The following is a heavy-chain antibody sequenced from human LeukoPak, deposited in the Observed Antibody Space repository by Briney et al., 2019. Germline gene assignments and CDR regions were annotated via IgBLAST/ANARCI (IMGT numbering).Heavy chain of an antibody. CDR3: ARGKYFYDSSGYFSL. CDR1: GYTFTNYD. CDR2: LNPNSGDT. Sequence: ASVKVSCKASGYTFTNYDINWVRQATGQGLEWMGWLNPNSGDTGSAQKFQGRLTITRDTSITTAYMELSSLTSEDTAVYYCARGKYFYDSSGYFSLWGQGTLVTVSS. V-gene: IGHV1-8*03. D-gene: IGHD3-22*01. J-gene: IGHJ4*02.